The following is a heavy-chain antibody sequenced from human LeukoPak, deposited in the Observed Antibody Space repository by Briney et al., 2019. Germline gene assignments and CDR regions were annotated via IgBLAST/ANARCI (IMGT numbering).Heavy chain of an antibody. J-gene: IGHJ4*02. CDR2: ISSSSSYI. V-gene: IGHV3-21*04. D-gene: IGHD3-22*01. Sequence: GGSLRLSGAASGFICNNYAMNWVRQAPGKGLEWVSSISSSSSYIYYADSVKGRFTISRDNAKNSLYLQMNSLRAEDTAVYYCARSPWYWYDSSGFNFDYWGQGTLVTVSS. CDR1: GFICNNYA. CDR3: ARSPWYWYDSSGFNFDY.